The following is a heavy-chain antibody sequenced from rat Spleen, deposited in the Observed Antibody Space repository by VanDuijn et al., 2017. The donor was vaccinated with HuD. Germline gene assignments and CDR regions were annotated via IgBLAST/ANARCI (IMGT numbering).Heavy chain of an antibody. V-gene: IGHV5-7*01. CDR1: GFTFSDYN. CDR3: ARINLLFDY. J-gene: IGHJ2*01. Sequence: EVKLVESGGDSVQPGRSLKLSCAASGFTFSDYNMAWVRQAPKKGLEWVATISYDGSSTYYRDSVKGRFTISRDNAKSILFLQMDSLRSEDTATYYCARINLLFDYWGQGVMVTVSS. CDR2: ISYDGSST.